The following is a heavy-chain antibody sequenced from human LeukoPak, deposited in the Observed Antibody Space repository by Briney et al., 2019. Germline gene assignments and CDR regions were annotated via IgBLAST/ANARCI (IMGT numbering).Heavy chain of an antibody. CDR2: ISSSSSTI. D-gene: IGHD3-3*01. CDR3: ARYQKYRDWFHDY. J-gene: IGHJ4*02. Sequence: GGSLRLSCAASGFTFSSYSMNWVRQAPGKGLEWVSYISSSSSTIYYADSVKGRFTISRDNAKNSLYLQMNSLRAEDTAVYYCARYQKYRDWFHDYWGQGTLVTVSS. V-gene: IGHV3-48*04. CDR1: GFTFSSYS.